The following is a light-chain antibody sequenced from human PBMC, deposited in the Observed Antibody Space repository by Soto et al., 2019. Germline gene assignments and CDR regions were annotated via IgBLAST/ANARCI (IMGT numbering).Light chain of an antibody. CDR1: QSVSSN. Sequence: EIVMTQSPATLSVSPGARATLSCRASQSVSSNFAWYQQKPGHSPRLLMYGASTRATDIPARFSGSGSGTEVTLTISTLQSEDFAVYYCQQYDNWPWTFGPGTKVEI. V-gene: IGKV3-15*01. CDR2: GAS. CDR3: QQYDNWPWT. J-gene: IGKJ1*01.